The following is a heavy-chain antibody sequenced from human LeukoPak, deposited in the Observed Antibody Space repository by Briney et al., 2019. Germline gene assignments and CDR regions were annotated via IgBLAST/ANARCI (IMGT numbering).Heavy chain of an antibody. V-gene: IGHV3-7*01. CDR3: ARVVTMIVYAFDI. J-gene: IGHJ3*02. CDR2: IKEDGSEK. D-gene: IGHD3-22*01. CDR1: GFTFSRYW. Sequence: PEGSLRLSCAAAGFTFSRYWMSWVRQAKGKGLECVAKIKEDGSEKHYVDSVKGRFTISRDNAKNSLYLQMNSLRAEDTAVYYCARVVTMIVYAFDIWGQGTMVTVSS.